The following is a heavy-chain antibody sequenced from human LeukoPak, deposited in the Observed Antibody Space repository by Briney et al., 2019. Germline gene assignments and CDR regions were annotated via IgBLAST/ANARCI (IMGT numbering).Heavy chain of an antibody. J-gene: IGHJ4*02. CDR3: ARDPTSFGPTVNKDY. CDR2: IKQDGSEK. Sequence: GGSLRLSCAASGFTFSSYWMSWVRQAPGKGLEWVANIKQDGSEKYYVDSVKGRFTISRDNAKNSLYLQMNSLRAEDTAVYYRARDPTSFGPTVNKDYWGQGTLVTVSS. V-gene: IGHV3-7*01. CDR1: GFTFSSYW. D-gene: IGHD4-17*01.